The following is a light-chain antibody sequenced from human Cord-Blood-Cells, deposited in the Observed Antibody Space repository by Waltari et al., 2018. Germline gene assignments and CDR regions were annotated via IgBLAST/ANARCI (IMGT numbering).Light chain of an antibody. V-gene: IGKV1-39*01. Sequence: DIQMTQSPSSLSASVGDRVTITCRASQSISSSLNWYQQKPGKAPKLLIYAASRLQSGVPSRFSGRGSGTDFTLTISSLQPEDVATYYCQQSYSTPWTFGQGTKVEIK. CDR2: AAS. CDR1: QSISSS. J-gene: IGKJ1*01. CDR3: QQSYSTPWT.